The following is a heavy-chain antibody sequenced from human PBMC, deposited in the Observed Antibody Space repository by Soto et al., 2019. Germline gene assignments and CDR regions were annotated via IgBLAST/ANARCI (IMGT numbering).Heavy chain of an antibody. D-gene: IGHD6-19*01. CDR2: ISYDENNK. V-gene: IGHV3-30*18. CDR1: GFTFSSYG. Sequence: QVQLVESGGGVVQPGRSLRLSCAASGFTFSSYGMHWVRQAPGKGLVGVAVISYDENNKYYADSVKGRFTISRDNSKNALYLQMTNLRAEATAVYYCAKGGLRLVRWPSVFWGQGTLV. CDR3: AKGGLRLVRWPSVF. J-gene: IGHJ4*02.